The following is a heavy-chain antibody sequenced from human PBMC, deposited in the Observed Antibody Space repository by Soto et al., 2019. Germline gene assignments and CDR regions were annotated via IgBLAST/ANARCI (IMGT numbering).Heavy chain of an antibody. J-gene: IGHJ4*02. V-gene: IGHV6-1*01. D-gene: IGHD2-21*02. CDR2: TYYRSNWRH. Sequence: SQTLSLTCAISGDSVSSNTAAWNWIRSSPSRGLEWLGRTYYRSNWRHDYAVSVKSRITVNPDTSKNHFSLQLNSVTPDDTAVYYCARGVGHFMVVTSRFDYWGQGTLVTVSS. CDR3: ARGVGHFMVVTSRFDY. CDR1: GDSVSSNTAA.